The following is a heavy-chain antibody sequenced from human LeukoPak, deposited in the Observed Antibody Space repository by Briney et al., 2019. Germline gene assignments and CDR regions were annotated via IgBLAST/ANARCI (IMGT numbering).Heavy chain of an antibody. CDR2: IYYSGST. Sequence: SETLSITCTVSGGSISSSSYYGGWIRQPPGKGLEWIGSIYYSGSTYYNPSLKSRVTISVDTSKNQFSLKLSSVTAADTAVYYCARHSGGIVVVPAGYFDYWGQGTLVTVSS. V-gene: IGHV4-39*01. CDR1: GGSISSSSYY. J-gene: IGHJ4*02. CDR3: ARHSGGIVVVPAGYFDY. D-gene: IGHD2-2*01.